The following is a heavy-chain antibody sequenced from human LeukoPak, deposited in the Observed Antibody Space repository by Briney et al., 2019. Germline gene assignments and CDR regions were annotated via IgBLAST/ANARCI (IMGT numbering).Heavy chain of an antibody. Sequence: PGGSLRLSCAASGFTFSSCAMHWVRQAPGKGLEWVAVTSYDGTNKHYADSVKGRFTISRDNSKNTLYLQMNSLRAEDTAVYYCAKDLRPRTLMVRGVIMDYWGQGTLVTVSS. CDR3: AKDLRPRTLMVRGVIMDY. CDR1: GFTFSSCA. D-gene: IGHD3-10*01. CDR2: TSYDGTNK. V-gene: IGHV3-30-3*02. J-gene: IGHJ4*02.